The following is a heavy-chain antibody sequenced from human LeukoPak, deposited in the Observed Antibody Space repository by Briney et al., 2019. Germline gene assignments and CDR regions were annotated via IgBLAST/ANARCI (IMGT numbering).Heavy chain of an antibody. Sequence: TGGSLRLSCSASGFTFSSYGMHWLRQAPGKGVEGVAAISSGGSKKDYADSVKGRFTSSRDNSKNTLDLKMNRLRAEETAVYYCAKDWYYDSSATIDYWGQGTLVTVSS. D-gene: IGHD3-22*01. J-gene: IGHJ4*02. CDR1: GFTFSSYG. CDR3: AKDWYYDSSATIDY. CDR2: ISSGGSKK. V-gene: IGHV3-30*18.